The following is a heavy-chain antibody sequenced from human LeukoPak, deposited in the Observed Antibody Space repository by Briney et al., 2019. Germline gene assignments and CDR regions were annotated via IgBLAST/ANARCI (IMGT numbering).Heavy chain of an antibody. CDR3: ARHTGDRGAFDI. CDR1: GGSISSYH. V-gene: IGHV4-59*08. Sequence: SETLSLTCSVSGGSISSYHWSWIRLPPGTGLEGIAHIYNRGTTDYNPSLKSRVTISVDTPKNQFSLKLSSVTAADTAVYYCARHTGDRGAFDIWGQGTMVTVSS. J-gene: IGHJ3*02. CDR2: IYNRGTT. D-gene: IGHD4-11*01.